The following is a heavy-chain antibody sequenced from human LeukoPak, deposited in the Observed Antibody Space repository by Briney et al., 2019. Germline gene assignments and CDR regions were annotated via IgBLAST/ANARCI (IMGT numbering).Heavy chain of an antibody. Sequence: GGSLRLSCAASGFTFSSYAMHWVRQAPGKGLEWGAVISYDGSNKYYADSVKGRFTISRDNSKNTLYLQMNSLRAEDTAVYYWVRGVADSYGQFDNWGQGTLVTVSS. J-gene: IGHJ4*02. D-gene: IGHD3-10*01. V-gene: IGHV3-30*04. CDR1: GFTFSSYA. CDR3: VRGVADSYGQFDN. CDR2: ISYDGSNK.